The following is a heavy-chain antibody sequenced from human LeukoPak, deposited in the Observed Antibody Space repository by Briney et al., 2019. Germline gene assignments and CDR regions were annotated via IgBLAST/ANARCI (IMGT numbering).Heavy chain of an antibody. Sequence: SETLSLTCAVSGGSISGSRYYWGWIRQPPGKGLEWIGEINHSGSTNYNPSLKSRVTISVDTSKNQFSLKLSSVTAADTAVYYCARGGWGGSYYGQGYYYGMDVWGQGTTVTVSS. J-gene: IGHJ6*02. CDR2: INHSGST. V-gene: IGHV4-39*07. CDR1: GGSISGSRYY. D-gene: IGHD1-26*01. CDR3: ARGGWGGSYYGQGYYYGMDV.